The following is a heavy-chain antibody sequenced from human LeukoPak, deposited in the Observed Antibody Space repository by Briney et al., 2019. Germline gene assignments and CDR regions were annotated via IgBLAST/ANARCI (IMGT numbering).Heavy chain of an antibody. V-gene: IGHV4-61*02. CDR3: ARAPQRSLDAFDI. Sequence: PAETLSLTCTVSGGSISSGSYYWGWIRQPAGKGLERIGRIYTSGCTNYKPSPKRRVTISVDTSKNQFSLKLSSVTAADTAVYYCARAPQRSLDAFDIWGQGTMVTVSS. CDR2: IYTSGCT. CDR1: GGSISSGSYY. J-gene: IGHJ3*02. D-gene: IGHD6-25*01.